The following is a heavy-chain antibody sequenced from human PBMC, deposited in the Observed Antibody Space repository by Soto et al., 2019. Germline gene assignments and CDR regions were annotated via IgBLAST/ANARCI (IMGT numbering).Heavy chain of an antibody. CDR1: GFTFSNAW. CDR2: IKSKTDGGTT. Sequence: EVQLVESGGGLVKPGGSLRLSCAASGFTFSNAWMSWVRQAPGKGLEWVGRIKSKTDGGTTDYAAPVKGRFTISRDDSKNTLYLQMNSLKTEDTAVYYCTMDYTIFGVVDSSYMDVWGKGTTVTVSS. J-gene: IGHJ6*03. D-gene: IGHD3-3*01. CDR3: TMDYTIFGVVDSSYMDV. V-gene: IGHV3-15*01.